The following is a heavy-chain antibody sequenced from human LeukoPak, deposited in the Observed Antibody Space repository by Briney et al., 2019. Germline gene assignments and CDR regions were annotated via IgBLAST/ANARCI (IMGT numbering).Heavy chain of an antibody. D-gene: IGHD3-22*01. CDR2: IIPIFGTA. J-gene: IGHJ6*02. V-gene: IGHV1-69*13. CDR3: ARDPDYYDSSGYQTTHGMDV. CDR1: GGTFSSYA. Sequence: SVKVSSKASGGTFSSYAISWVRQAPGQGLEWMGGIIPIFGTANYAQKFQGRVTITADESTSTAYMELSSLRSEDTAVYYCARDPDYYDSSGYQTTHGMDVWGQGTTVTVSS.